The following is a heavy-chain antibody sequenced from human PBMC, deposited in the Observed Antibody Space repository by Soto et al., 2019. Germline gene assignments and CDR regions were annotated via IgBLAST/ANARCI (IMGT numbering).Heavy chain of an antibody. D-gene: IGHD6-19*01. J-gene: IGHJ1*01. Sequence: SLRLFCASCGFTISSYAKICVRRAPGKELEWVSGISGSGDSTYYADSVKGRFTISRDNSKNTLYLQMNSLRAEDTAVYYCAKGVPGIAVAGTGYFQHWGQGTLVTVSS. CDR3: AKGVPGIAVAGTGYFQH. CDR1: GFTISSYA. CDR2: ISGSGDST. V-gene: IGHV3-23*01.